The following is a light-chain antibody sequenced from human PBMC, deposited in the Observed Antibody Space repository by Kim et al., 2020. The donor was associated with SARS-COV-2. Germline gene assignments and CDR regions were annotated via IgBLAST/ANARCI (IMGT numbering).Light chain of an antibody. Sequence: SYELTQPPSVSVAPGTTASITCGGDNLEIKSVYWYQQKPGQSPVVVIYYDTDRPSGIPERVSGSKSENKATLTISRVEAGDEADYYCQVWASHTYHWVFG. J-gene: IGLJ3*02. CDR1: NLEIKS. V-gene: IGLV3-21*04. CDR3: QVWASHTYHWV. CDR2: YDT.